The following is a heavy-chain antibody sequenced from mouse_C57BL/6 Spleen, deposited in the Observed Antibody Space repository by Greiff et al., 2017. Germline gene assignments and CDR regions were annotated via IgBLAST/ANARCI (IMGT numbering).Heavy chain of an antibody. J-gene: IGHJ4*01. CDR1: GFTFSSYA. CDR3: ARDRGSTPYYAMDC. CDR2: ISAGGSYT. D-gene: IGHD1-1*01. V-gene: IGHV5-4*01. Sequence: EVKLVESGGGLVKPGGSLKLSCAASGFTFSSYAMSWVRQTPEQRLEWVATISAGGSYTYYPDNVKGRFTISRDNAKNNRYLQMSHLKSEDTAMYYCARDRGSTPYYAMDCWGQGTSVTVSS.